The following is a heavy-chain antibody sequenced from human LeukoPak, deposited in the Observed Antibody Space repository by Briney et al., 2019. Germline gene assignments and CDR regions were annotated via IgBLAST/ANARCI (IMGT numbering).Heavy chain of an antibody. CDR3: ARRVLPSSSSSGLEIDY. J-gene: IGHJ4*02. V-gene: IGHV7-4-1*02. CDR2: INTNTGNP. CDR1: GYTFTNYG. D-gene: IGHD6-6*01. Sequence: ASVKVSCKASGYTFTNYGMNWVRQAPGQGLEWMGWINTNTGNPTYAQGFIGRFVFSLDTSVSTAYLQISSLKAEDTAVYYCARRVLPSSSSSGLEIDYWGQGTLVTVSS.